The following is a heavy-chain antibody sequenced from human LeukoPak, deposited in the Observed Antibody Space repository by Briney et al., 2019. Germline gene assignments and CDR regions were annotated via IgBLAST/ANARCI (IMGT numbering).Heavy chain of an antibody. V-gene: IGHV1-3*01. Sequence: ASVKVSCKASGYTFTFYAMHWVRQAPGQRLEWMGWINAGNGDTANSQKFQGRLTISRDTTASTAYMELSGLTSEDTAVYFCARRDRRGYGHGFDYWGQGTPVIVSS. CDR1: GYTFTFYA. CDR2: INAGNGDT. J-gene: IGHJ4*02. D-gene: IGHD5-12*01. CDR3: ARRDRRGYGHGFDY.